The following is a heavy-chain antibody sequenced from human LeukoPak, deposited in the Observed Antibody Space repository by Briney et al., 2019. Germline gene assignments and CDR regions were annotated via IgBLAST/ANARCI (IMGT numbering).Heavy chain of an antibody. CDR1: GFNFDNYA. V-gene: IGHV3-23*01. D-gene: IGHD2-8*02. CDR3: AKDYRWAYDY. CDR2: ISHSGSST. J-gene: IGHJ4*02. Sequence: GGSLRLSCAASGFNFDNYAMSWVRQAPGKGLEWVSSISHSGSSTYYADSVKGRFSISRDNSRNTVYLQLNSLRADDTAVYYCAKDYRWAYDYWGQGTLVTVSS.